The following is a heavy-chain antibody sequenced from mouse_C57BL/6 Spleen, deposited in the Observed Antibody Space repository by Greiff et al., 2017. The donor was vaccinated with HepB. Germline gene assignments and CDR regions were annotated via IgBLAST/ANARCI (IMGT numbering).Heavy chain of an antibody. V-gene: IGHV1-50*01. D-gene: IGHD6-1*01. CDR3: ARRGNLDY. Sequence: VQLQQPGAELVKPGASVKLSCKASGYTFTSYWMQWVKQRPGQGLEWIGEIDPSDSYTNYSQKFKGKATLTVDTSSSTAYMQLSSLTSEDSAVYYCARRGNLDYWGQGTTLTVSS. CDR2: IDPSDSYT. CDR1: GYTFTSYW. J-gene: IGHJ2*01.